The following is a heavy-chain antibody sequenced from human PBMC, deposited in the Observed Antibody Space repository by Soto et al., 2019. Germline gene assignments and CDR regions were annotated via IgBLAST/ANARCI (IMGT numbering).Heavy chain of an antibody. Sequence: QVQLVQSGAEVKTPGASVKVSCHASGYTFTDYGINWVRQAPGQGLEWMAWISTYNGKNHHAPNVEGRFTMTTDTSTTTAYREVRRLRSDDTAVYYCARCGWNYGPGAFDVWGQGTRVTVSS. J-gene: IGHJ3*01. CDR2: ISTYNGKN. CDR3: ARCGWNYGPGAFDV. CDR1: GYTFTDYG. V-gene: IGHV1-18*04. D-gene: IGHD1-7*01.